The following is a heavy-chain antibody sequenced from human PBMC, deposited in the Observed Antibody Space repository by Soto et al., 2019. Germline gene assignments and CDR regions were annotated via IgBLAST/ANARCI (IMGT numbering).Heavy chain of an antibody. CDR1: GGSMRSHY. V-gene: IGHV4-59*11. CDR2: IYDSGGRT. CDR3: VRSGSAGAS. J-gene: IGHJ5*02. D-gene: IGHD6-25*01. Sequence: QVQLQESGPGRVKPSETLSLTCTVSGGSMRSHYWSWIRQPPGKGLAWIAYIYDSGGRTDYNPAPKSRVSISVDTSTNHFTLRLTSVTAADTALYYCVRSGSAGASSGQRTLVSVSS.